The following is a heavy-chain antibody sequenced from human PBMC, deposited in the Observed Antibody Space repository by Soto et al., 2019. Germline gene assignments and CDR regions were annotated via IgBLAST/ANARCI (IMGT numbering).Heavy chain of an antibody. CDR2: ISGSGGSA. CDR3: APSTVEFDY. Sequence: VGSLRLSCAASGFTFSSYAMSWVRQAPGKGLEWVSAISGSGGSAYYADSVKGRFTISRDNSKNTLYLQMNSLRAEDTAVHYCAPSTVEFDYWGQGTLVTVSS. J-gene: IGHJ4*02. CDR1: GFTFSSYA. V-gene: IGHV3-23*01.